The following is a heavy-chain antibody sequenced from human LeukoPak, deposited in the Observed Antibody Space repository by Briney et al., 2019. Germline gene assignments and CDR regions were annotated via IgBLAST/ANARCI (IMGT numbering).Heavy chain of an antibody. CDR1: GFTFSSYA. V-gene: IGHV3-30-3*01. CDR3: AKDLGYSSGWYPLDY. D-gene: IGHD6-19*01. J-gene: IGHJ4*02. CDR2: ISYDGSNK. Sequence: GGSLRLSCAASGFTFSSYAMHWVRQAPGKGLEWVAVISYDGSNKYYADSVKGRFTISRDNSKNTLYLQMNSLRAEDTAVYYCAKDLGYSSGWYPLDYWGQGTLVTVSS.